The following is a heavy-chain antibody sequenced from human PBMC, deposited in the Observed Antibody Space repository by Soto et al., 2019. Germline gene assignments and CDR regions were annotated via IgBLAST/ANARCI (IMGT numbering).Heavy chain of an antibody. CDR3: AKDRSSYDYVWGSYRYKFDY. D-gene: IGHD3-16*02. Sequence: GGFLRLSCAASGFTFSSYAMSWVRQAPGKGLEWVSAISGSGGSTYYADSVKGRFTISRDNSKNTLYLQMNSLRAEDTAVYYCAKDRSSYDYVWGSYRYKFDYWGQGTLVTVSS. CDR1: GFTFSSYA. CDR2: ISGSGGST. V-gene: IGHV3-23*01. J-gene: IGHJ4*02.